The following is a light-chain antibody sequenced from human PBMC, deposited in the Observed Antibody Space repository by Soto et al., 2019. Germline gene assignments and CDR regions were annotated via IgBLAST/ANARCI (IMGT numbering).Light chain of an antibody. CDR3: CSYAGIGAYV. CDR2: EVN. Sequence: QSALTQPASVSGSPGQSITISCTGTSSDVGSYNLVSWYQQLPGKAPKVIICEVNKRPSGVSYRFSGSKSGNTASLTISGLQTEDEADYYCCSYAGIGAYVFGIGTKVTVL. V-gene: IGLV2-23*02. J-gene: IGLJ1*01. CDR1: SSDVGSYNL.